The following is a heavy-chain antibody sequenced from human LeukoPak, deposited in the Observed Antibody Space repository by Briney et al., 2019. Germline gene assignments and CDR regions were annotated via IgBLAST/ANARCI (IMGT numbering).Heavy chain of an antibody. J-gene: IGHJ4*02. CDR3: ARAFISGSYSPPVDY. V-gene: IGHV1-69*04. D-gene: IGHD1-26*01. CDR2: IIPILGIA. CDR1: GGTFSSYA. Sequence: SVKVSCKASGGTFSSYAISWVRQALGQGLEWMGRIIPILGIANYAQKFQGRVTITADKSTSTAYMELSSLRSEDTAVYYCARAFISGSYSPPVDYWGQGTLVTVSS.